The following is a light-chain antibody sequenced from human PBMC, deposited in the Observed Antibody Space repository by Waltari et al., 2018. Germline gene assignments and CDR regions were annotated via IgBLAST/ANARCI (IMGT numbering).Light chain of an antibody. J-gene: IGLJ1*01. CDR3: AAWDDSLNGLYV. CDR2: SNN. CDR1: SSNIGSNT. V-gene: IGLV1-44*01. Sequence: QSVLTQPPSASGTPGQRVTLSCSGSSSNIGSNTVNWYQQLPGTAPNLLIYSNNQRPSGVPDRISGSKSGTSASLAISGLQSEDEADYYCAAWDDSLNGLYVFGTGTKVTVL.